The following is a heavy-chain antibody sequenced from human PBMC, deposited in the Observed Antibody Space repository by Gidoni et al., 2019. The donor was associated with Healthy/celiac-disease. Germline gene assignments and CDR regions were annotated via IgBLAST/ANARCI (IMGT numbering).Heavy chain of an antibody. D-gene: IGHD3-10*01. Sequence: EGQLVESGGGLVQPGRSLRLSCAASGFTFDDYAMHWVRQAPGKGLAWVSVISATSGSIGYADSVKGRFSISRDNAKNSLYLQMNSLRAEDTALYYCAKDWRGYYYGMDVWGQGTTVTVSS. CDR2: ISATSGSI. J-gene: IGHJ6*02. CDR1: GFTFDDYA. CDR3: AKDWRGYYYGMDV. V-gene: IGHV3-9*01.